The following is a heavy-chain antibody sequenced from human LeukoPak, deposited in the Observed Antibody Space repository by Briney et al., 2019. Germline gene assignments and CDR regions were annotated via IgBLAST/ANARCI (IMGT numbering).Heavy chain of an antibody. V-gene: IGHV3-9*01. CDR2: ISWNSGSI. CDR1: GXXXXDYA. J-gene: IGHJ4*02. CDR3: AKDLLYSSH. Sequence: GGSLRLSCAASGXXXXDYAXHWVRQAPGXXLEWVSGISWNSGSIGYADSVKGRFTISRDNAKNSLYLQMNSLRAEDTALYYCAKDLLYSSHWGQGTLVTVSS. D-gene: IGHD2-8*01.